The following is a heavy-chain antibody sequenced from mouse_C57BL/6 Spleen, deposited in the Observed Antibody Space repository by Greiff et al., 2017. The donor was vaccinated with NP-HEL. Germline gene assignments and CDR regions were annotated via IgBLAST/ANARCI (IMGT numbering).Heavy chain of an antibody. CDR3: ARSGSYYAMDY. CDR2: IYPGDGDT. CDR1: GYAFSSSW. Sequence: VQLQQSGPELVKPGASVKISCKASGYAFSSSWMNWVKQRPGKGLEWIGGIYPGDGDTNYNGKFKGKATLTADKSSSTAYMQLSSLTSEDSAVYFCARSGSYYAMDYWGQGTSVTVSS. V-gene: IGHV1-82*01. J-gene: IGHJ4*01. D-gene: IGHD3-1*01.